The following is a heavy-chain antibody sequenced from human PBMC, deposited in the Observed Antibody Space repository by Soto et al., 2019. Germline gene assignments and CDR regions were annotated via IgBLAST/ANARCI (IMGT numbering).Heavy chain of an antibody. CDR3: ARTSISRRGCYYSHWHDP. CDR1: GYSISSGYY. CDR2: IYHSGST. Sequence: AETFARTCAVSGYSISSGYYWGWIRQPPWKGLEWIGSIYHSGSTYYNTSLKSRVTISVDKSKNKFSMKLSSVTAADTAVYYCARTSISRRGCYYSHWHDPWGQGTLV. V-gene: IGHV4-38-2*01. J-gene: IGHJ5*02. D-gene: IGHD3-22*01.